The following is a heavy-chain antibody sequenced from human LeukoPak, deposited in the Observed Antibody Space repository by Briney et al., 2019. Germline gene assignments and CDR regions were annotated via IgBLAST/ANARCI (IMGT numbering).Heavy chain of an antibody. J-gene: IGHJ2*01. CDR3: ARSRVDYYDSSGYPTQAWYFDL. CDR1: GFTVSSNY. D-gene: IGHD3-22*01. CDR2: IYSGGST. V-gene: IGHV3-53*01. Sequence: GGSLRLSCAASGFTVSSNYMSWVRQAPGKGLEWVSVIYSGGSTYYADSVKGRFTISRDNSKNTLYLQMNSLRAEDTAVYYCARSRVDYYDSSGYPTQAWYFDLWGRGTLVTVSS.